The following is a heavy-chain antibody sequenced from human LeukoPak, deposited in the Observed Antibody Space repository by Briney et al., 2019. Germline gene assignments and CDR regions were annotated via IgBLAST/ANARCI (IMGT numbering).Heavy chain of an antibody. CDR3: ARADGGIHGSGSDY. Sequence: SETLSLTCTVSGGSISSSSYYWGWIRQPPGKGLEWIGSIYYSGSTYYNPSLKSRVTISVDTSKNQFSLKLSSVTAADTAVYYCARADGGIHGSGSDYWGQGTLVTVSS. CDR1: GGSISSSSYY. CDR2: IYYSGST. D-gene: IGHD3-10*01. V-gene: IGHV4-39*07. J-gene: IGHJ4*02.